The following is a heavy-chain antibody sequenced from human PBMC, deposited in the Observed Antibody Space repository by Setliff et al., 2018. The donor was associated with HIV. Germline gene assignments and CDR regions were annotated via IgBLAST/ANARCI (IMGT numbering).Heavy chain of an antibody. J-gene: IGHJ4*02. CDR3: ARHRAGYSGYAIPILDY. CDR2: IYSGDSSI. D-gene: IGHD5-12*01. CDR1: GYSFTNYW. Sequence: GESLKISCKNSGYSFTNYWIGWVRQMHGKGLEWMGIIYSGDSSIKYSPSFQGQVTISTDKSISTAYLHLSSLEASDTAIYYCARHRAGYSGYAIPILDYWGQGTLVTVSS. V-gene: IGHV5-51*01.